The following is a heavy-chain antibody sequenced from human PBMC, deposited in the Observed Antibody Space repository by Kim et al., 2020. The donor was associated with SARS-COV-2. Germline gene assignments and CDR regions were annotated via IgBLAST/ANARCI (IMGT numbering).Heavy chain of an antibody. D-gene: IGHD2-8*01. CDR3: AGYSRTYGWFDP. CDR1: GGSISSSSYL. CDR2: ISHSGST. J-gene: IGHJ5*02. Sequence: SETLSLTCILSGGSISSSSYLWAWIRQPPGKGLEWIGSISHSGSTYHNMSLTSLITIPVDTSKNQFSLKLSSVTAADTAVYYCAGYSRTYGWFDPWGQGTLVTVSS. V-gene: IGHV4-39*01.